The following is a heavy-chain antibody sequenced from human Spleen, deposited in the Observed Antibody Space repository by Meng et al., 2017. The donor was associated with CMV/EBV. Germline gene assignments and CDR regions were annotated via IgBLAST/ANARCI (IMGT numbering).Heavy chain of an antibody. CDR1: RYW. CDR3: AKDDYNSSPRRFDS. J-gene: IGHJ5*01. Sequence: RYWMHWVSQAPGKRLVWGARMDSDERDTSEENKTRDADSVKGRFAISRDNAKNTLYLQMNSLRADDTAVYYCAKDDYNSSPRRFDSWGQGTLVTVSS. V-gene: IGHV3-74*01. CDR2: MDSDERDTSEENKT. D-gene: IGHD4/OR15-4a*01.